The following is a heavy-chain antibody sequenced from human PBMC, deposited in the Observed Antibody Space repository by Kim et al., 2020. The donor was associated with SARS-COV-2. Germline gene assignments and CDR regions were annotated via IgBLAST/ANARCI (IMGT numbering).Heavy chain of an antibody. J-gene: IGHJ2*01. CDR2: DGSEK. Sequence: DGSEKYYVDSVKGRFTISRDNAKTSLYLQMNSLRAEDTAVYYCARDNFDLWGRGTLVTVSS. CDR3: ARDNFDL. V-gene: IGHV3-7*01.